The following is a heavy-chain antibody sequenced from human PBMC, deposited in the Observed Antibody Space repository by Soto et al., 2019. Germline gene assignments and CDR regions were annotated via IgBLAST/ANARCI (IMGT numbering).Heavy chain of an antibody. CDR2: ISAYNGNT. CDR3: ATVSTYDSSGYYWDYYYGMDV. V-gene: IGHV1-18*04. Sequence: GASVKVSCKASGYTFTSYGISWVRQAPGQGLEWMGWISAYNGNTNYAQKLQGRVTMTTDTSTSTAYMELRSLRSDDTAVYYCATVSTYDSSGYYWDYYYGMDVWGQGPRSPSP. J-gene: IGHJ6*02. D-gene: IGHD3-22*01. CDR1: GYTFTSYG.